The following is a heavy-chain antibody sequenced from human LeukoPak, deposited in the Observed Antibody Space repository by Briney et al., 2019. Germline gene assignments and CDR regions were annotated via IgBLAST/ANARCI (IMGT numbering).Heavy chain of an antibody. J-gene: IGHJ3*02. Sequence: PSETLSLTCTVSGGSISSSSYYWGWIRQPPGKGLEWIGEINHSGSTNYNPSLKSRVTISVDTSKNQLSLKLSSVTAADTAVYYCARDPRGIVGATSDAFDIWGQGTMVTVSS. V-gene: IGHV4-39*07. CDR3: ARDPRGIVGATSDAFDI. D-gene: IGHD1-26*01. CDR1: GGSISSSSYY. CDR2: INHSGST.